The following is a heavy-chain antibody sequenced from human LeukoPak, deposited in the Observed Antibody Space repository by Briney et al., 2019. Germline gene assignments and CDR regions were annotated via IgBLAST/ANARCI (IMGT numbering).Heavy chain of an antibody. D-gene: IGHD1-26*01. J-gene: IGHJ5*02. Sequence: SETLSLTRAVSGGSISSPNWWTWVRQPPGKGLEWIGEIYHSGRTNSNPSLESRVIMSVDKSKNQFSLKLTSVTAADTAVYYCARVGHNWFDPWGQGTLVTVSS. V-gene: IGHV4-4*02. CDR2: IYHSGRT. CDR3: ARVGHNWFDP. CDR1: GGSISSPNW.